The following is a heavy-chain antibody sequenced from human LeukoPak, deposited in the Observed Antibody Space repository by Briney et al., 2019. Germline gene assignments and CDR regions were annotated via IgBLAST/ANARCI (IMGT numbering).Heavy chain of an antibody. D-gene: IGHD6-13*01. J-gene: IGHJ4*02. V-gene: IGHV3-23*01. CDR1: GFTFSSYA. CDR2: ISGGGATT. Sequence: AGGSLRLSCAASGFTFSSYAMGWVRQAPGKGLEWVSDISGGGATTFYADSVKGRFTISRDNSKNTLYLQLSSLRAEDTAVYYCAKSTGYSTTGRDFDSWGRGTLVTVSS. CDR3: AKSTGYSTTGRDFDS.